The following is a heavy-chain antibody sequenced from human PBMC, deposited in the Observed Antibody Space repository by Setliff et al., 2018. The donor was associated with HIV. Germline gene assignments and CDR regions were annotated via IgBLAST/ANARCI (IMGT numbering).Heavy chain of an antibody. CDR3: ARRSGGYDLFFDS. Sequence: SVKVSCKTSGVSFSSYAISWVRQAPGQGLEWMGGIIPMFGATNYAQKFQGRVTITADESTNTAYMELSSLRSEDTAVYYCARRSGGYDLFFDSWGQGMLVTVSS. V-gene: IGHV1-69*13. CDR2: IIPMFGAT. D-gene: IGHD5-12*01. CDR1: GVSFSSYA. J-gene: IGHJ5*02.